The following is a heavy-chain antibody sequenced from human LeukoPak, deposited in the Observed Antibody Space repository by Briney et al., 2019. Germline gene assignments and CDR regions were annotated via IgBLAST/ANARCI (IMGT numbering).Heavy chain of an antibody. V-gene: IGHV1-2*02. Sequence: PSVKVSCKASGYTFTGYYIHWVRQAPGQGLEWMGWINPNSGGTNYAQKFQGRVTMTRDTSISTAYVEVSRLRSDDTAVYYCARALRSGSYYEVDYWGQGTLVTVSS. J-gene: IGHJ4*02. D-gene: IGHD1-26*01. CDR3: ARALRSGSYYEVDY. CDR2: INPNSGGT. CDR1: GYTFTGYY.